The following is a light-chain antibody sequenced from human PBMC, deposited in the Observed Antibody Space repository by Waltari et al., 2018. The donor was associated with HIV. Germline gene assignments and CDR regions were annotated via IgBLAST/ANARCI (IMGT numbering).Light chain of an antibody. CDR1: SSNIGKNF. J-gene: IGLJ3*02. V-gene: IGLV1-51*01. CDR3: GTWDSSLSGVV. CDR2: DNN. Sequence: QSVLTQPPSVSAAPGQKVTISCSGSSSNIGKNFLSWYKQLPGTTPKLLIYDNNKRPSGIPDRFSGSKSGTSATLGITGLQTGDEADYYCGTWDSSLSGVVFGGGTKLTVL.